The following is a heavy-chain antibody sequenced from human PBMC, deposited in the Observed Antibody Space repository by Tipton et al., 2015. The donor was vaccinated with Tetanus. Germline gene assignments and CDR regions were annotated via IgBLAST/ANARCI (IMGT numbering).Heavy chain of an antibody. Sequence: SLRLSCEGSGFIFINNGMNWVRQIPGKGLEWLATISFDGNTQHYEDSVRGRFTISRDNSKNTVYLQMNNLRREDTGIYYCTKQDDGIDYWGQGTLVTVSS. J-gene: IGHJ4*02. CDR2: ISFDGNTQ. V-gene: IGHV3-30*18. CDR1: GFIFINNG. D-gene: IGHD1-1*01. CDR3: TKQDDGIDY.